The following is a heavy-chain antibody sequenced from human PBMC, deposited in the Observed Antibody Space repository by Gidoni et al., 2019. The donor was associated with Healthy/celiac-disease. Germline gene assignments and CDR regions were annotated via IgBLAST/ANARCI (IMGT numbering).Heavy chain of an antibody. D-gene: IGHD5-18*01. CDR1: GFTFGRYA. V-gene: IGHV3-30-3*01. CDR3: ARDPSYSELWTLLFDY. J-gene: IGHJ4*02. Sequence: QVQLVESGGGVVQPGRSLRLSCAASGFTFGRYAMHWVRQAPGKGLEWVGVIYYDGSNKYYADSVKGRFTISRDNSKNTLYLQMNSLRAEDTAVYYCARDPSYSELWTLLFDYWGQGTLVTVSS. CDR2: IYYDGSNK.